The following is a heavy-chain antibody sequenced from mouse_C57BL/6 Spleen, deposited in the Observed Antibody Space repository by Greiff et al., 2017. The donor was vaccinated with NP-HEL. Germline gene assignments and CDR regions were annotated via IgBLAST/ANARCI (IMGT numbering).Heavy chain of an antibody. D-gene: IGHD4-1*01. CDR1: GYSFTGYY. V-gene: IGHV1-42*01. J-gene: IGHJ3*01. Sequence: DVKLQESGPELVKPGASVKISCKASGYSFTGYYMNWVKQSPEKSLEWIGEINPSTGGTTYNQKFKAKATLTVDKSSSTAYMQLKSLTSEDSAVYYCATGTGFAYWGQGTLVTVSA. CDR2: INPSTGGT. CDR3: ATGTGFAY.